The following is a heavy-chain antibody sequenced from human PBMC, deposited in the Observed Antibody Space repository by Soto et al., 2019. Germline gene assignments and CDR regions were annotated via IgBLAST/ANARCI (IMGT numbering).Heavy chain of an antibody. CDR3: AKTPFSFTLGTVLPYFDS. J-gene: IGHJ4*02. V-gene: IGHV4-59*01. CDR1: GASIRSTY. D-gene: IGHD7-27*01. Sequence: QVHLQESGPGLVKPSETLSLTCTVSGASIRSTYWSWIRQSPGKGLEWIGYIYYSGTTNYNPSLNDLVTLSVDTSKNQLSLNLTPVTAADTALFYCAKTPFSFTLGTVLPYFDSWGQGTPVTVSS. CDR2: IYYSGTT.